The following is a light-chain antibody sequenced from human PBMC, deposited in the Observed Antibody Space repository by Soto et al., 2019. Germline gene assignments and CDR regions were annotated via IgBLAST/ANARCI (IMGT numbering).Light chain of an antibody. CDR2: AAS. J-gene: IGKJ2*01. Sequence: DSQMTQFPSTLSASVGDRVTITGRARQGISSSLGWYQQNPGKAPSRLISAASTLQSGVPSGFSGSGSGTDCRRTISSLQPGDVATCYCQQEASWPYTFGQGTKVAIK. V-gene: IGKV1-12*01. CDR3: QQEASWPYT. CDR1: QGISSS.